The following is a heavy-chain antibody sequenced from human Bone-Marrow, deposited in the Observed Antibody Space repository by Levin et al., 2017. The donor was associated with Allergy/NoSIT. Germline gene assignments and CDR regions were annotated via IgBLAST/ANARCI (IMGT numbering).Heavy chain of an antibody. V-gene: IGHV4-4*07. Sequence: SETLSLTCTVSGGPISSYYWSWIRQPAGKGLEWIGRIYTSGSTIYNPSLKSRVTLSVDRSKNQFSLKMNAVTAADAAVYYWARDGWDLLDDYCGMDIWGQGTTVTVSS. J-gene: IGHJ6*02. D-gene: IGHD1-26*01. CDR2: IYTSGST. CDR3: ARDGWDLLDDYCGMDI. CDR1: GGPISSYY.